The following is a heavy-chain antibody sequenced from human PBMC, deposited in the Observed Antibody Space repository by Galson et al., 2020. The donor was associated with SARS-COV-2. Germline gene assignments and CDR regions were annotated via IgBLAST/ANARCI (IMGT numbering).Heavy chain of an antibody. J-gene: IGHJ4*02. CDR2: LYYSGNT. D-gene: IGHD3-16*01. CDR3: ATLRNDLEY. Sequence: PEPLSLTCPVPAGSPTPSYWTCTRQPQGKGLEWIGTLYYSGNTNYNPTLMSRVTISLDTSKNQSSLKLTSVTSANTALDYWATLRNDLEYWGQGTMVTLSS. CDR1: AGSPTPSY. V-gene: IGHV4-59*01.